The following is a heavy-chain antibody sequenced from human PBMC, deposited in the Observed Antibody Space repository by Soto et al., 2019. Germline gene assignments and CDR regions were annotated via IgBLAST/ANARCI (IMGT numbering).Heavy chain of an antibody. CDR2: ISSSGSTI. CDR3: ARAGGYYDTSAYYGEWYDYGMDV. CDR1: GFTFSSYT. D-gene: IGHD3-22*01. J-gene: IGHJ6*02. Sequence: GGSLRLSCAASGFTFSSYTMNWVRQAPGKGLEWVSYISSSGSTIYYADSVRGRFTISRDNAKNSLYLQMDSLRDEDTAVYYCARAGGYYDTSAYYGEWYDYGMDVWGQGTTVTVSS. V-gene: IGHV3-48*02.